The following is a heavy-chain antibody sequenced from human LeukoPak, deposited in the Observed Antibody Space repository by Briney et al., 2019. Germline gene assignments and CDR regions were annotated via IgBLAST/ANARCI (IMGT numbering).Heavy chain of an antibody. D-gene: IGHD5-18*01. V-gene: IGHV4-31*03. Sequence: PSETLSLTCTVSGDSISSATYYWSWIRQPPGKGLEWIGYIYYSGSTYYNPSLKSRVLILVDTSTNQFSLNLNSVTAADTAVYYCATIRDTALRYWYFDLWGRGTLVTVSS. J-gene: IGHJ2*01. CDR2: IYYSGST. CDR1: GDSISSATYY. CDR3: ATIRDTALRYWYFDL.